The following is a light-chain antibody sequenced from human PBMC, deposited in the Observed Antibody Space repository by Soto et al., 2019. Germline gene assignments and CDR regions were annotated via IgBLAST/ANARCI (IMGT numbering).Light chain of an antibody. CDR2: EVS. J-gene: IGLJ3*02. CDR1: SSDVGGYNF. V-gene: IGLV2-14*01. Sequence: QSALTQPASVSGSPGQSITISCTGTSSDVGGYNFVSWYQQHPGKAPKLMIYEVSHRPSGVSNRFSGSKSGNTASLTISGLQSEDEADCYCSSYTDSSTLFGGGTKLTVL. CDR3: SSYTDSSTL.